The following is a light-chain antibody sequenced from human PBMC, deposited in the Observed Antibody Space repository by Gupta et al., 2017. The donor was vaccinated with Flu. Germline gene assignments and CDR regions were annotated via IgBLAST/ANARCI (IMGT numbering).Light chain of an antibody. CDR1: SSNIGRHA. CDR3: GVWDTSLAGGV. Sequence: QSVLTQPPSVSAAPGQKVTISCSGSSSNIGRHAVSWYHQLPGTAPKLLLYDSDKRPSGIPDRFSGSRSGTSATLDITGLQTEEEADYYCGVWDTSLAGGVFGGGIKLTVL. J-gene: IGLJ2*01. V-gene: IGLV1-51*01. CDR2: DSD.